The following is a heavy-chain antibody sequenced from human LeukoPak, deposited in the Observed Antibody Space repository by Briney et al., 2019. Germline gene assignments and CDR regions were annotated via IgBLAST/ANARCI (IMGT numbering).Heavy chain of an antibody. CDR1: GYTFTGYY. CDR2: INPNSGGT. Sequence: GASVKVSCKASGYTFTGYYMHWVRQAPGQGLEWMGWINPNSGGTNYAQKFQGRVTMTRDTSISTAYMELSRLRSDDTAVYYCERGSSKHYYDSSGYPFDYWGQGTLVTVSS. CDR3: ERGSSKHYYDSSGYPFDY. D-gene: IGHD3-22*01. J-gene: IGHJ4*02. V-gene: IGHV1-2*02.